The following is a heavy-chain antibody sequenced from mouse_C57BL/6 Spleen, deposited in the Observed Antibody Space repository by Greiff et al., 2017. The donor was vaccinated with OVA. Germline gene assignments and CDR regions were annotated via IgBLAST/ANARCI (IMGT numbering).Heavy chain of an antibody. J-gene: IGHJ2*01. CDR3: ARGDYGSSFDY. D-gene: IGHD1-1*01. CDR1: GYTFTDYN. CDR2: INPNNGGT. V-gene: IGHV1-22*01. Sequence: VQLKESGPELVKPGASVKMSCKASGYTFTDYNMHWVNQSHGKSLEWIGYINPNNGGTSYNQKFKGKATLTVNKSSSTAYMELRSLTSEDSAVYYCARGDYGSSFDYWGQGTTLTVSS.